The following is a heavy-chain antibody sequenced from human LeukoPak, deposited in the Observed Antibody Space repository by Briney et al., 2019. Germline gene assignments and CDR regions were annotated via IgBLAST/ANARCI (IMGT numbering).Heavy chain of an antibody. CDR1: GGSISSYY. CDR2: IYYSGST. Sequence: SETLSLTCTVSGGSISSYYWSWIRQPPGKGLEWIGYIYYSGSTNYNPSLKSRVTISVDTSKNQFSLKLSSVTAADTAVYYCARVKYSNYGYYYYYMDVWDKGTTVTVSS. J-gene: IGHJ6*03. CDR3: ARVKYSNYGYYYYYMDV. D-gene: IGHD4-11*01. V-gene: IGHV4-59*01.